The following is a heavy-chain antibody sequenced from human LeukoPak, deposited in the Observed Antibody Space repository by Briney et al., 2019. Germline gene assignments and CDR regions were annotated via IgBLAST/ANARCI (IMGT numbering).Heavy chain of an antibody. CDR2: ISGSGGST. J-gene: IGHJ4*02. CDR3: AKGNEQLDYFDY. Sequence: GGSLRLSCAASGSTFSSYAMSWVRQAPGEGLEWVSAISGSGGSTYYADSVKGRFTISRDNSKNTLYLQMNGLRAEDTAVYYCAKGNEQLDYFDYWGQGTLVTVSS. D-gene: IGHD6-13*01. CDR1: GSTFSSYA. V-gene: IGHV3-23*01.